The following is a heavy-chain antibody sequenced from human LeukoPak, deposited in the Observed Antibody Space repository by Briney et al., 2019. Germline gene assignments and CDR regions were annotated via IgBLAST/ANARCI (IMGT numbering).Heavy chain of an antibody. Sequence: PGRSLRLSCAASGFTFSSYAMHWVRQAPGKGLEWVAVISYDGSNKYYADSVKGRFTISRDNSKNTLYLQMNSLRAEDTAVYYCARGQYFDWLKFDYWGQGTLVTVSS. CDR2: ISYDGSNK. D-gene: IGHD3-9*01. J-gene: IGHJ4*02. CDR1: GFTFSSYA. CDR3: ARGQYFDWLKFDY. V-gene: IGHV3-30-3*01.